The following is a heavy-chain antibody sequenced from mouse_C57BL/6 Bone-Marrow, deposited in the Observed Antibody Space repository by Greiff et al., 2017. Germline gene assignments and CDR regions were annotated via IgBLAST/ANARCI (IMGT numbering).Heavy chain of an antibody. CDR3: ARWYVGV. CDR1: GYAFSSSW. CDR2: IYPGDGDT. V-gene: IGHV1-82*01. Sequence: QVQLQQSGPELVKPGASVKISCKASGYAFSSSWMNWVKQRPGKGLEWIGRIYPGDGDTNYNGKFKGKATLTADNAASTTYMQRNSLTSEDSAVYMCARWYVGVWGTGTTVTVSA. J-gene: IGHJ1*03.